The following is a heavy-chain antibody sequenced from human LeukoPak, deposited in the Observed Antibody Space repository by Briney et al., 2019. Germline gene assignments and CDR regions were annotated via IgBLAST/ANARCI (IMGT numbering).Heavy chain of an antibody. J-gene: IGHJ4*02. CDR2: IYSGGST. D-gene: IGHD6-19*01. V-gene: IGHV3-66*01. Sequence: GGSLRLSCAASGFTVSSNYMSWVRQAPGKGLEWVSVIYSGGSTYYADSVKGRFTISRDNSKNTLYLQMNSLRAEDTAVYYCAQLVAGTHYHFDYWGQGTLVTVSS. CDR1: GFTVSSNY. CDR3: AQLVAGTHYHFDY.